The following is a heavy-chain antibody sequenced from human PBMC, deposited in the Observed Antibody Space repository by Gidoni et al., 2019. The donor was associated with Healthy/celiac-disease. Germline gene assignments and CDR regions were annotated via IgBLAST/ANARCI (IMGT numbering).Heavy chain of an antibody. J-gene: IGHJ4*02. D-gene: IGHD3-10*02. V-gene: IGHV3-21*01. Sequence: VQLVESGGGLVTPGGAPRLSCAAPGFPFSSYSMNWVRQAPGKGLEWVSSISSSSSYIYYADSVKGRFTISRDNAKNSLYLQMNSLRAEDTAVYYCARGPVRGEWPLWGQGTLVTVSS. CDR3: ARGPVRGEWPL. CDR2: ISSSSSYI. CDR1: GFPFSSYS.